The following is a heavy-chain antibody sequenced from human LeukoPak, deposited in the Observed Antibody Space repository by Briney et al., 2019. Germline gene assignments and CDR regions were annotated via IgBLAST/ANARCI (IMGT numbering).Heavy chain of an antibody. CDR1: GYTFTDYY. V-gene: IGHV1-2*02. J-gene: IGHJ4*02. CDR3: ATNKEGKSLDY. CDR2: MNPNRGDT. Sequence: ASVKVSCKASGYTFTDYYIHWVRQAPGQGLEWMAWMNPNRGDTTYAQKFQGRVTMTRDTSISTAYMELSRLRFDDTAVYYCATNKEGKSLDYWGQGTLVTISS.